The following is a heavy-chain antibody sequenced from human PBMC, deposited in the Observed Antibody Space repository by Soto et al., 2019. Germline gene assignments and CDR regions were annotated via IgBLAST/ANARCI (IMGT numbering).Heavy chain of an antibody. CDR2: ISAYNGNT. Sequence: ASVKITCNASGCTFTSYGISWVRQAPGQGLEWMGWISAYNGNTNYAQKLQGRVTMTTDTSTSTAYMELRSLRSDDTAVYYCARGITTTVTPFDYWGQGTLVTVSS. J-gene: IGHJ4*02. V-gene: IGHV1-18*01. CDR3: ARGITTTVTPFDY. CDR1: GCTFTSYG. D-gene: IGHD4-17*01.